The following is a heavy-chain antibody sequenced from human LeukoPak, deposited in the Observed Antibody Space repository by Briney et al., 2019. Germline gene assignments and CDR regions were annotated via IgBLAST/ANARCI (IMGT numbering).Heavy chain of an antibody. CDR1: GGSFSGYY. V-gene: IGHV4-34*01. J-gene: IGHJ6*03. D-gene: IGHD2-15*01. CDR2: INHSGST. Sequence: PSETLSLTRAVYGGSFSGYYWSWIRQPPGKGLEWIGEINHSGSTNYNPSLKSRVTISVDTSKNQFSLKLSSVTAADTAVYYCASRVVAATHYYYYYYMDVWGKGTTVTVSS. CDR3: ASRVVAATHYYYYYYMDV.